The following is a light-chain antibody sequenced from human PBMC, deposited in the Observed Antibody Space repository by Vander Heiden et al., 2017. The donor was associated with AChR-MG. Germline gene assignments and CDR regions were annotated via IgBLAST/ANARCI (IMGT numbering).Light chain of an antibody. Sequence: DIQITQSPSTMSASVGDRVIITCRASHSIGSWLAWYQQKPEEAPKLLVYDASSLQSGVPSRVSGSGSGTDFTLTINSLQPDDFATYYCQQYNSYPWTFGQGTTVEIK. CDR2: DAS. CDR3: QQYNSYPWT. J-gene: IGKJ1*01. CDR1: HSIGSW. V-gene: IGKV1-5*01.